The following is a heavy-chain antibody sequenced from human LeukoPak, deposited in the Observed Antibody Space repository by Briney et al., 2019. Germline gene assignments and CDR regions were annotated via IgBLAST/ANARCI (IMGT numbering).Heavy chain of an antibody. J-gene: IGHJ6*03. Sequence: SETLPLTCSVSGGAIISYYWSWIRQPAGKGPEWIGRIYPTGNTDYNPSLKTRVTMSTDLYKKQFSLRLRSVTAADTAVYYCARLKFYDSTGYSPGYYMDVWGKGTAVTVSS. CDR1: GGAIISYY. V-gene: IGHV4-4*07. CDR2: IYPTGNT. CDR3: ARLKFYDSTGYSPGYYMDV. D-gene: IGHD3-22*01.